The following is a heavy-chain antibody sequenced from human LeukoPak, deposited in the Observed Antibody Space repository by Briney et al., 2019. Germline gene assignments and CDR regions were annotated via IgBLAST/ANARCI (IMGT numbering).Heavy chain of an antibody. CDR1: VYTFTVYY. V-gene: IGHV1-2*02. CDR3: ARDRGISRDLFDY. J-gene: IGHJ4*02. CDR2: INPNSGGT. Sequence: ASVKVSCKASVYTFTVYYMHLVRQAPGQGLEWMGLINPNSGGTNYAQKFQGRVTMTRDTSISTAYMELSRLRSDDTAVYYCARDRGISRDLFDYWGQGTLVTVSS. D-gene: IGHD6-13*01.